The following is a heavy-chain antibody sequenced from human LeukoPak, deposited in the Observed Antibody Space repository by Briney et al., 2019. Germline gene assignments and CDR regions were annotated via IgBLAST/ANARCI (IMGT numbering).Heavy chain of an antibody. Sequence: PGGPLRLSCAASGITFSIYGMSWVRQAPGKGLEWVSRISSSGSSTNYADSVKGRFTISRDNSKNTLYLQMNSLGAEDTAVYYCANDAYSTSWYGNYWGQGTLVTVSS. CDR3: ANDAYSTSWYGNY. J-gene: IGHJ4*02. CDR2: ISSSGSST. CDR1: GITFSIYG. V-gene: IGHV3-23*01. D-gene: IGHD6-13*01.